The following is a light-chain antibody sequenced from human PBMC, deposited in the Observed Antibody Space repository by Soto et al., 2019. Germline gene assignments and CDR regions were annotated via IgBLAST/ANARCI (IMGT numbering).Light chain of an antibody. CDR2: GAS. CDR3: QQYGSSPRT. CDR1: QRVSSN. Sequence: IVMTQSPATLSVSPGERATLSCRASQRVSSNVAWYQQKPGQAPRLLLYGASARATGIPDRFSGSGSGTDFTLTISRLEPEDFAVYYCQQYGSSPRTFGQGTKVDI. J-gene: IGKJ1*01. V-gene: IGKV3-20*01.